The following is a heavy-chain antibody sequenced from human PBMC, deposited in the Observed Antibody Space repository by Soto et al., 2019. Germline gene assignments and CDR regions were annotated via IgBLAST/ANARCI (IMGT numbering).Heavy chain of an antibody. J-gene: IGHJ2*01. Sequence: SETLSLTCTVSGGSISSGGYYWSWIRQHPGKGLEWIGYIYYSGSTYYNPSLKSRVTISVDTSKNHFSLKLCSVTAADTAVYYCARDKYDSSGYRNWYFDLWGRGTLVTVSS. CDR2: IYYSGST. V-gene: IGHV4-31*03. D-gene: IGHD3-22*01. CDR3: ARDKYDSSGYRNWYFDL. CDR1: GGSISSGGYY.